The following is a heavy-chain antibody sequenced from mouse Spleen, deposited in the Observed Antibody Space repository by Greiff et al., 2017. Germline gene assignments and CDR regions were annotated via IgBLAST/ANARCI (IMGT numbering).Heavy chain of an antibody. J-gene: IGHJ3*01. D-gene: IGHD1-1*01. CDR3: ARDYYGSSRGFAY. V-gene: IGHV1-85*01. Sequence: VKLQQSGPELVKPGASVKLSCKASGYTFTSYDINWVKQRPGQGLEWIGWIYPRDGSTKYNEKFKGKATLTVDTSSSTAYMELHSLTSEDSAVYFCARDYYGSSRGFAYWGQGTLVTVSA. CDR2: IYPRDGST. CDR1: GYTFTSYD.